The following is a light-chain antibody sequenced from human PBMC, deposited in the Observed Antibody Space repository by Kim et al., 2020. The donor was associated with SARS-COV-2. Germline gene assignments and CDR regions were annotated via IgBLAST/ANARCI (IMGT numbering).Light chain of an antibody. CDR1: QLGDTL. J-gene: IGLJ3*02. Sequence: PGQQANSTRPGDQLGDTLVPWYSQGPSQTPDLIVHQDNKRPSGIPARVSGSNPGNTATLTISGAQATDEADYYWLTWDRGTAVFGGGTQLTVL. V-gene: IGLV3-1*01. CDR3: LTWDRGTAV. CDR2: QDN.